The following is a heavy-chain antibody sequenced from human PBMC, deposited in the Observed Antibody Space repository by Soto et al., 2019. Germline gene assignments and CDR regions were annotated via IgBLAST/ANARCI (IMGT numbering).Heavy chain of an antibody. V-gene: IGHV4-38-2*02. J-gene: IGHJ6*02. CDR2: IYHSGNT. CDR1: GYSISSGYY. D-gene: IGHD3-3*01. CDR3: ATADVEGIPTFGVGAPYGMDV. Sequence: SETLSLTCSVSGYSISSGYYWAWIRQPPGKGLEWVGSIYHSGNTKFNPSLKSRLTMSVDTSSNPFSLRLRSVIAADRAAYYCATADVEGIPTFGVGAPYGMDVWGQGTTVTVSS.